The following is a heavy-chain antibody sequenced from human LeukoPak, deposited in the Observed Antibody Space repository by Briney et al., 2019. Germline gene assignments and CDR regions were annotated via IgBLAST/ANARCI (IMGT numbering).Heavy chain of an antibody. CDR2: ISTYNSNT. Sequence: ASVKVSCKASGYTFTNYGINWVRQAPGQGLEWMGWISTYNSNTNYAQRLQGRVTMTTDTSTSTAYMELRSLRSDDTAVYYCAREDHGDYVWAAPWFDPWGQGTLVTVSS. CDR3: AREDHGDYVWAAPWFDP. V-gene: IGHV1-18*01. CDR1: GYTFTNYG. J-gene: IGHJ5*02. D-gene: IGHD4-17*01.